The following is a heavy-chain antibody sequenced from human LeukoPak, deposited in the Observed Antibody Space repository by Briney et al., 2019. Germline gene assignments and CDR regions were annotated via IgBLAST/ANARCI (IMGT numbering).Heavy chain of an antibody. CDR3: TFAAAY. Sequence: GGSLRLSCAASGFIFSNAWMNWVRQAPGKGLEWVGRIKGKSDGGTIDYAAPVQGRFTISRDDSKNTVFLQMTSLKTEDTAVYYCTFAAAYWGQGTLVTVSS. J-gene: IGHJ4*02. CDR2: IKGKSDGGTI. V-gene: IGHV3-15*01. D-gene: IGHD6-25*01. CDR1: GFIFSNAW.